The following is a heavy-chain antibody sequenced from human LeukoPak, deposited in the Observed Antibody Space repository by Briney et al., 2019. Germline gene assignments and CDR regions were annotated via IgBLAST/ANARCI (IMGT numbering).Heavy chain of an antibody. V-gene: IGHV1-69*06. Sequence: ASVKVSCKASGGTFSSYAIRRVRQAPGEGLEWMEGIIPIFGTANYAQKFQGRVTITADKSTSTAYMELSSLRSEDTAVYYCAVPGVYSSGWYFNYWGQGTLVTVSS. CDR3: AVPGVYSSGWYFNY. D-gene: IGHD6-19*01. J-gene: IGHJ4*02. CDR1: GGTFSSYA. CDR2: IIPIFGTA.